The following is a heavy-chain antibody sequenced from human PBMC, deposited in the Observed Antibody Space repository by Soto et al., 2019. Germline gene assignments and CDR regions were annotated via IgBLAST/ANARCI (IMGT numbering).Heavy chain of an antibody. Sequence: EVQLLQSGGGLVQPGGSLRLSCAASGFTFSSYALSWVRQAPGKGLEWVSTITASGGSTYYADSVKGRFTISRDISRNTLYLQMNSLGAEDTAVYYWAKDSRITVLTPLGFDYWGQGTLVSVSS. D-gene: IGHD3-16*01. V-gene: IGHV3-23*01. CDR2: ITASGGST. J-gene: IGHJ4*02. CDR3: AKDSRITVLTPLGFDY. CDR1: GFTFSSYA.